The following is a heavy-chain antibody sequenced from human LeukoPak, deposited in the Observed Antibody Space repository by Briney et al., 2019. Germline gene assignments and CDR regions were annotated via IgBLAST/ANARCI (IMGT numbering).Heavy chain of an antibody. CDR1: GVSISSYY. CDR2: INHSGST. V-gene: IGHV4-34*01. CDR3: AGGRGVTGTTGKNWFDP. D-gene: IGHD1-1*01. Sequence: PSETLSLTCTVSGVSISSYYWSWIRQPPGKGLEWIGEINHSGSTNYNPSLKSRVTISVDTSKNQFSLKLSSVTAADTAVYYCAGGRGVTGTTGKNWFDPWGQGTLVTVSS. J-gene: IGHJ5*02.